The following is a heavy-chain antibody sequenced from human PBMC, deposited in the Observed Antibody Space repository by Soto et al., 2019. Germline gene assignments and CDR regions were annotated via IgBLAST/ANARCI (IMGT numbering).Heavy chain of an antibody. CDR2: IYHSGST. Sequence: PSETLSLTCAVSGGSISSGGYSWTWIRQPPGKGLEWIGYIYHSGSTYYNPSLKSRVTILVDRSKNQFSLKLTSMTAADTAVYYCVIYNVGEGGRGYWGQGTLVTVSS. V-gene: IGHV4-30-2*01. CDR3: VIYNVGEGGRGY. D-gene: IGHD3-16*01. J-gene: IGHJ4*02. CDR1: GGSISSGGYS.